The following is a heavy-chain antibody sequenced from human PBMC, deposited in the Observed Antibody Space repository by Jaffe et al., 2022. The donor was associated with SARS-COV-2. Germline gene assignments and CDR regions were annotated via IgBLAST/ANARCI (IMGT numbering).Heavy chain of an antibody. J-gene: IGHJ6*02. CDR3: ARGILGYYYYGMDV. D-gene: IGHD5-18*01. V-gene: IGHV3-33*01. CDR2: IWYDGSNK. CDR1: GFTFSSYG. Sequence: QVQLVESGGGVVQPGRSLRLSCAASGFTFSSYGMHWVRQAPGKGLEWVAVIWYDGSNKYYADSVKGRFTISRDNSKNTLYLQMNSLRAEDTAVYYCARGILGYYYYGMDVWGQGTTVTVSS.